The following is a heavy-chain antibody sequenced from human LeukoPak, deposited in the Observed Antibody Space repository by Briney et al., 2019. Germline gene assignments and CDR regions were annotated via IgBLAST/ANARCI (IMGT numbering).Heavy chain of an antibody. J-gene: IGHJ5*02. Sequence: GGSLRLSCAASGFTFSSYWMHWVRQAPGKGLVWVSRINSDGSSTSYADSVKGRFTISRDNSKNTLYLQMNSLRAEDTAVYYCARDANWGSSWYSNWFDPWGQGTLVTVSS. CDR2: INSDGSST. CDR1: GFTFSSYW. D-gene: IGHD6-13*01. V-gene: IGHV3-74*01. CDR3: ARDANWGSSWYSNWFDP.